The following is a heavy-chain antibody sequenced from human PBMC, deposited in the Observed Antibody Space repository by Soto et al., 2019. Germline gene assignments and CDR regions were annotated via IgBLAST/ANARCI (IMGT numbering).Heavy chain of an antibody. CDR1: GFTFSSYD. V-gene: IGHV3-13*01. CDR2: IGTAGDT. J-gene: IGHJ4*02. CDR3: ARAAGGHCSGGSCYPGVFDY. Sequence: ESGGGLVQPGGSLRLSCAASGFTFSSYDMHWVRQATGKGLEWVSAIGTAGDTYYPGSVKGRFTISRENAKNSLYLQMNSLRAGDTAVYYCARAAGGHCSGGSCYPGVFDYWGQGTLVTVSS. D-gene: IGHD2-15*01.